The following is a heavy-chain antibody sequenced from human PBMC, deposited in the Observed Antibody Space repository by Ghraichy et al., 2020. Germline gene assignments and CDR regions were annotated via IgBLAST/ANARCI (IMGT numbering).Heavy chain of an antibody. V-gene: IGHV4-59*08. CDR3: ARISFRSDWGPLNGYYYYYYMDV. CDR2: IYYSGST. Sequence: SETLSLTCTVSGGSISSYYWSWIRQPPGKGLEWIGYIYYSGSTNYNPSLKSRVTISVDTSKNQFSLKLSSVTAADTAVYYCARISFRSDWGPLNGYYYYYYMDVWGKGTTVTVSS. D-gene: IGHD7-27*01. J-gene: IGHJ6*03. CDR1: GGSISSYY.